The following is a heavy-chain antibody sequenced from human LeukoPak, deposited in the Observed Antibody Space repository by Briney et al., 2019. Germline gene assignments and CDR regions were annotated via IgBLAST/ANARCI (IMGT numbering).Heavy chain of an antibody. D-gene: IGHD3-10*01. J-gene: IGHJ4*02. Sequence: SETLSLTCTVSGGSISSYYWSWIRQPPGEGLEWIGYIYYSGSTNYNPSLKSRVTISVDTSKNQFSLKLSSVTAADTAVYYCARALYYYGSGKEYYSDYWGQGTLVTVSS. CDR3: ARALYYYGSGKEYYSDY. V-gene: IGHV4-59*01. CDR2: IYYSGST. CDR1: GGSISSYY.